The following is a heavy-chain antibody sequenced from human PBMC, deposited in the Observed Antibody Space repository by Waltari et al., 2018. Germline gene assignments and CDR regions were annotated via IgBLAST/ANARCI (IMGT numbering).Heavy chain of an antibody. J-gene: IGHJ4*02. CDR1: GFTFSRYE. CDR2: ISSDGKTI. V-gene: IGHV3-48*03. D-gene: IGHD2-2*01. Sequence: EVQLVESGGGLVQPGGSLRISCAASGFTFSRYELNWVRQAPGKGLEWVSYISSDGKTIHYADSVKGRFTISRDNAKNSLHLQMNTLRAEDTAVYYCAREGGYCSSTSCPYWGQGTLVTVSS. CDR3: AREGGYCSSTSCPY.